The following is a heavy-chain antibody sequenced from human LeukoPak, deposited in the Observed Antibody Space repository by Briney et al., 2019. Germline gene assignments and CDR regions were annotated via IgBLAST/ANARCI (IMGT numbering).Heavy chain of an antibody. V-gene: IGHV4-38-2*02. CDR1: GYSISSGYY. CDR2: IYHSGST. Sequence: PSETLSLTCTVSGYSISSGYYWGWIRQPPGKGPEWIGSIYHSGSTYYSPSLKGRVTISVDTSKNQFSLKLSSVTAADTAVYYCAREIAAAGFDYWGQGTLVTVSS. CDR3: AREIAAAGFDY. D-gene: IGHD6-13*01. J-gene: IGHJ4*02.